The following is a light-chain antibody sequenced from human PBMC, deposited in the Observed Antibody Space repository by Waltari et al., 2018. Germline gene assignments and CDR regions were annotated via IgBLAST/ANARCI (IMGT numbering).Light chain of an antibody. CDR3: QQYNNWPPWT. CDR1: QSVRNN. Sequence: ELVMTQSPATLSVSPGDRATLSCRASQSVRNNLVWYQQKPGQAPRLLIYCASTRVTGIPARFSGSGSGTEFTLTISSLQSEDFAVYYCQQYNNWPPWTFGQGTKVEIK. CDR2: CAS. J-gene: IGKJ1*01. V-gene: IGKV3-15*01.